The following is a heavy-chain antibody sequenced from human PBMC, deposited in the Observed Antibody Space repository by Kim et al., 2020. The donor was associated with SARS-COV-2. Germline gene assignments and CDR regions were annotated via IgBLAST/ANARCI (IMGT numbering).Heavy chain of an antibody. CDR1: GFTFSSYA. J-gene: IGHJ4*02. CDR2: ISGRANT. D-gene: IGHD6-13*01. V-gene: IGHV3-23*01. CDR3: AKEPQKSSWYYFDY. Sequence: GGSLRLSCAVSGFTFSSYAMNWVRQAPGKGLEWVSGISGRANTYYADSVKGRFTISRDDSKNTFYLQMSSLRAEDTAVYYCAKEPQKSSWYYFDYWGQG.